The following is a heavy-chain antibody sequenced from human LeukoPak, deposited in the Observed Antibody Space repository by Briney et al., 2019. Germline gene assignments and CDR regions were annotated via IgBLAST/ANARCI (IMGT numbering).Heavy chain of an antibody. CDR2: ISGSGGST. D-gene: IGHD2-21*01. V-gene: IGHV3-23*01. CDR1: GFTFSSYA. CDR3: AKDDAQLGLWY. Sequence: GGSLRLSCAASGFTFSSYAMSWVRQAPGKGLEWVSAISGSGGSTYYADSVKGRFTISRDNSKDTLYLQMNSLRAEDTAVYYCAKDDAQLGLWYWGQGTLVTVSS. J-gene: IGHJ4*02.